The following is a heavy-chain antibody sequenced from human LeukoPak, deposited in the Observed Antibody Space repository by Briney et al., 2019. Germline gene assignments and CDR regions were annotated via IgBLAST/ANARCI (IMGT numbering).Heavy chain of an antibody. D-gene: IGHD3-3*01. CDR1: GGSISSSSYY. CDR2: IYYSGST. CDR3: ASTKRFLPGY. Sequence: SETLSLTCTVSGGSISSSSYYWGWIRQPPGKGLEWIGSIYYSGSTYYNPSLKSRVTISVDTSKNQFSLKLSSVTAADTAVYHCASTKRFLPGYWGQGTLVTVSS. V-gene: IGHV4-39*07. J-gene: IGHJ4*02.